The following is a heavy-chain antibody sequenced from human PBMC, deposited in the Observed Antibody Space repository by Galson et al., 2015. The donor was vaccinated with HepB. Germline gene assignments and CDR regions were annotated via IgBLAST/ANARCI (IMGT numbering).Heavy chain of an antibody. CDR3: AKHDLYGDSSRGGSFDF. CDR2: ISISGSRT. J-gene: IGHJ2*01. D-gene: IGHD1-26*01. V-gene: IGHV3-23*01. Sequence: SLRLSCAASGFTFTNYAMNWVRQAPGKGLQWVSDISISGSRTSYSDSVRGRFTISRDNSQNTIYLQMTNLRVDDTAMYYCAKHDLYGDSSRGGSFDFWGRGTLVTVSS. CDR1: GFTFTNYA.